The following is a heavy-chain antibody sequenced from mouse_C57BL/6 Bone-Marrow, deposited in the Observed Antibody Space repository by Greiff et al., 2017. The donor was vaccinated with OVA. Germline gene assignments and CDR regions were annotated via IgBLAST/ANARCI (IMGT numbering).Heavy chain of an antibody. D-gene: IGHD2-12*01. Sequence: QVQLQQSGPELVKPGASVKISCKASGYAFSSSWMNWVKQRPGKGLEWIGRIYPGDGDTNYNGKFKGKATLTADKSSSTAYMQLSSLTSEDSAVYFSARHEDSYYASYFDYWGQGTTLTVSS. CDR1: GYAFSSSW. CDR3: ARHEDSYYASYFDY. V-gene: IGHV1-82*01. J-gene: IGHJ2*01. CDR2: IYPGDGDT.